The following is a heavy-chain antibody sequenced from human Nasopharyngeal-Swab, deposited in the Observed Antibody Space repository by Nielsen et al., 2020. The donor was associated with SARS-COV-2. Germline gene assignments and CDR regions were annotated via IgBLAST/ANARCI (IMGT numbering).Heavy chain of an antibody. CDR2: IKSKTDGGTA. CDR1: GFTFSNAW. J-gene: IGHJ6*02. Sequence: GGSLRLSCAASGFTFSNAWMSWVRQAPGKGLEWVGRIKSKTDGGTADYAAPVKGRFTISRDDSKNTLYLQMNSLKTEDTAVYYCTTGGQTGTTDDYYYYGMDVWGQGTTVTVSS. D-gene: IGHD1-1*01. V-gene: IGHV3-15*01. CDR3: TTGGQTGTTDDYYYYGMDV.